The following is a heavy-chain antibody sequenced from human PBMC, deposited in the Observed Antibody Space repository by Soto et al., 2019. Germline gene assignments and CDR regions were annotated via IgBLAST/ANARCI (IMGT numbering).Heavy chain of an antibody. CDR3: ARDLWGYCGTDCYPLDR. D-gene: IGHD2-21*02. CDR1: GGSIRSYY. V-gene: IGHV4-59*01. J-gene: IGHJ5*02. Sequence: QVRLQESGPGLVKPSETLSLPCTVSGGSIRSYYWSWIRQAPGKGLEWFGYLYNRGSTVYNPSLKGGVTISLDTSKNQFSLSLNSVTAADTAGYFCARDLWGYCGTDCYPLDRWGRGTTVTVS. CDR2: LYNRGST.